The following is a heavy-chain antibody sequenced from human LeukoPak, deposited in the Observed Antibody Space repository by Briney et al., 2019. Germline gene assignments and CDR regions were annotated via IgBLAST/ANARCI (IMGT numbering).Heavy chain of an antibody. J-gene: IGHJ4*02. Sequence: GGSLRLSCAASGFTFSSYWMSWVRQAPEKGLEWVANIKQDGSEKYYVDSVKGRFAISRDNAKNSLYLQMNSLRAEDTAVYYCARDWGGRSTSCYDYWGQGTLVTVSS. CDR1: GFTFSSYW. CDR2: IKQDGSEK. CDR3: ARDWGGRSTSCYDY. V-gene: IGHV3-7*01. D-gene: IGHD2-2*01.